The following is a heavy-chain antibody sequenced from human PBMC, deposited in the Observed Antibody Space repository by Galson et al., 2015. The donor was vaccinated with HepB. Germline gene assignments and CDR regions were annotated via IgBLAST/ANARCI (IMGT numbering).Heavy chain of an antibody. CDR3: ARDPYLVRGVSDAFDI. Sequence: SLRLSCAASGFTFSSYTMNWVRQAPGKGLEWVSVIYSGGSTYYADSVKGRFTISRDNSKNTLYLQMNSLRAEDTAVYYCARDPYLVRGVSDAFDIWGQGTMVTVSS. CDR1: GFTFSSYT. D-gene: IGHD3-10*01. J-gene: IGHJ3*02. V-gene: IGHV3-66*01. CDR2: IYSGGST.